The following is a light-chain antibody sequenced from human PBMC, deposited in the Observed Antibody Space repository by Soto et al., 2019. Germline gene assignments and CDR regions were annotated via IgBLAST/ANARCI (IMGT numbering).Light chain of an antibody. J-gene: IGKJ5*01. CDR1: QSFLHITGETF. CDR2: EVS. V-gene: IGKV2D-29*02. CDR3: MQRTQLPPT. Sequence: VITQTPLSMSVAPGQPASLSCKSSQSFLHITGETFLFWYLQKPGQSPQLLIYEVSTRVSGVPDRFSGSGSGTDFTLEISRVETDDVGIYYCMQRTQLPPTFGQGTRLEIK.